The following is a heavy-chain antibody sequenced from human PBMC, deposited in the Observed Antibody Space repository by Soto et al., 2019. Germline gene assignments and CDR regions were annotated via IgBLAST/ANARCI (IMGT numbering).Heavy chain of an antibody. CDR3: ATGGYCSGGSFYSGYFDS. V-gene: IGHV1-69*01. J-gene: IGHJ4*02. Sequence: QVQLVQSGAEVKKPGSSVKVSCKASGGTFSSYAISWVRQAPGQGLEWMGGIIPIFGTANYAQKFQGRVTIIADESTSTVYMELSSLRSEDTAVYYCATGGYCSGGSFYSGYFDSWGQGTLVTVSS. D-gene: IGHD2-15*01. CDR1: GGTFSSYA. CDR2: IIPIFGTA.